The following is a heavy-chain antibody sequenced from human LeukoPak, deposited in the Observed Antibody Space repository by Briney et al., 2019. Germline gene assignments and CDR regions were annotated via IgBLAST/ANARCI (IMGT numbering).Heavy chain of an antibody. D-gene: IGHD4-23*01. V-gene: IGHV1-46*01. CDR3: ARYGGNYATRNYYYYGMDV. Sequence: ASVKVSCKASGYTFTSYYMHWVRQAPGQGLEWMGIINPSGGSTSYAQKFQGRVTMTRDTSTSTAYMELSSLRSEDTAVYYCARYGGNYATRNYYYYGMDVWGQGTTVTVSS. CDR1: GYTFTSYY. J-gene: IGHJ6*02. CDR2: INPSGGST.